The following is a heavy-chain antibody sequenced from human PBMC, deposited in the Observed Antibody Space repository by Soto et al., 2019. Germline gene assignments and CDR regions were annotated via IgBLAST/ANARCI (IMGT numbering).Heavy chain of an antibody. D-gene: IGHD6-6*01. CDR1: GYSFTDYH. CDR2: INPKSGGT. J-gene: IGHJ6*02. V-gene: IGHV1-2*06. CDR3: AISNVLLVGDYYNCCGKDV. Sequence: ASVKVTCKASGYSFTDYHIHWVRPAPGQGLEWLGRINPKSGGTNYAQKFQGRVTKTRDTSISTAYKELIKLKTDDTAVYYCAISNVLLVGDYYNCCGKDVWGQGTTVTVSS.